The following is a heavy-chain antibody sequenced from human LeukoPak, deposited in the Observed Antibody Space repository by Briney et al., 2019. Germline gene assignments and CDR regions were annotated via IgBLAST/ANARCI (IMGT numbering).Heavy chain of an antibody. J-gene: IGHJ4*02. Sequence: GGALRLSCTASGFTFGDYAMSWFRQAPGEGLEWVGFIRSKAYGGTTEYAASVKGRFTISRDDSKSIAYLQMNSLKTEDTAVYYCTRDGGNEVSDYWGQGTLVTVSS. CDR2: IRSKAYGGTT. CDR1: GFTFGDYA. D-gene: IGHD5-12*01. CDR3: TRDGGNEVSDY. V-gene: IGHV3-49*03.